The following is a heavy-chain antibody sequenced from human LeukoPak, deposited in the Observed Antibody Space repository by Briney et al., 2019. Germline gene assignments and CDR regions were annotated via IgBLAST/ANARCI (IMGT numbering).Heavy chain of an antibody. Sequence: GGSLRLSCAASGFSFSDYYMSWIRQAPGKGLEWVSYISSSSSYTNYADSVKGRFTISRDNAKNSLYLQMNSLRAEDTAMYYCATNCITMVRGVICYWGQGTLVTVSS. V-gene: IGHV3-11*03. CDR1: GFSFSDYY. J-gene: IGHJ4*02. D-gene: IGHD3-10*01. CDR2: ISSSSSYT. CDR3: ATNCITMVRGVICY.